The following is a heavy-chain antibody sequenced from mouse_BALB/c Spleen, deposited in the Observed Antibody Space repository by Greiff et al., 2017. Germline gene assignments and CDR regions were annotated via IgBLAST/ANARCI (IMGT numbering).Heavy chain of an antibody. J-gene: IGHJ4*01. CDR3: ARKTRGTTDAMDY. CDR1: GFTFSDYY. D-gene: IGHD2-14*01. Sequence: EVKVVESGGGLVKPGGSLKLSCAASGFTFSDYYMYWVRQTPEKRLEWVATISDGGSYTYYPDSVKGRFTISRDNAKNNLYLQMSSLKSEDTAMYYCARKTRGTTDAMDYWGQGTSVTVSS. V-gene: IGHV5-4*02. CDR2: ISDGGSYT.